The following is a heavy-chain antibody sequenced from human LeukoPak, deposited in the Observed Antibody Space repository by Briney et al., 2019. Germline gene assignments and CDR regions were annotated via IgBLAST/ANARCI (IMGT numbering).Heavy chain of an antibody. CDR1: GFTFSRYG. J-gene: IGHJ4*02. CDR2: ISYDGSNQ. CDR3: AKEGRRYFDY. Sequence: GGSLRLSCTVSGFTFSRYGMHWLRQAPGKGLEWVAGISYDGSNQHYGDSVKGRFTISRDNSKHTLYLQMSSLRGDDTAVYYCAKEGRRYFDYWGQGALVTVSS. V-gene: IGHV3-30*18.